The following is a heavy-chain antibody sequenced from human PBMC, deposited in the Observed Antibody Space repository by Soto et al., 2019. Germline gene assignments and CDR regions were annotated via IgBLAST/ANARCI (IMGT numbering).Heavy chain of an antibody. V-gene: IGHV3-33*01. CDR3: ARDRGYDFWSGYCDY. J-gene: IGHJ4*02. CDR1: GFTFSSYG. Sequence: GGSLRLSCAASGFTFSSYGMHWVRQAPGKGLEWVAVIWYDGSNKYYADSVKGRFTISRDNSKNTLYLQMNSLRAEDTSVYYCARDRGYDFWSGYCDYWGQGTLVTVSS. D-gene: IGHD3-3*01. CDR2: IWYDGSNK.